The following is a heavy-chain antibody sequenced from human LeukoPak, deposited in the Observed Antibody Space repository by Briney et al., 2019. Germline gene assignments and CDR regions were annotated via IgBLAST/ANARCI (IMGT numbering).Heavy chain of an antibody. CDR3: ARGSRPTMIVVVTRPFDY. D-gene: IGHD3-22*01. CDR2: IFNTGNT. CDR1: GGSINSHY. V-gene: IGHV4-59*11. Sequence: SETLSLTCSVSGGSINSHYWSWIRQPPGKRLEWIGYIFNTGNTNYNPSLASRVTISVDTSKNQFSLKLSSVTAADTAVYYCARGSRPTMIVVVTRPFDYWGQETLVTVSS. J-gene: IGHJ4*02.